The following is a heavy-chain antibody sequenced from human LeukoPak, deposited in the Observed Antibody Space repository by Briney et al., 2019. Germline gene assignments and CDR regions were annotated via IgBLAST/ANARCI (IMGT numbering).Heavy chain of an antibody. D-gene: IGHD2-2*01. Sequence: KPSETLSLTCTVSGGSISSYYWSWIRQPPGKGLEWIGYIYYSGSTNYNPSLKSRVTISVDTSKNQFSLKLSSVTAADTAVYYCAKTKHKKTLGYCSSTSCQPYWFAPWGQGPLVTVSS. J-gene: IGHJ5*02. CDR3: AKTKHKKTLGYCSSTSCQPYWFAP. CDR2: IYYSGST. CDR1: GGSISSYY. V-gene: IGHV4-59*01.